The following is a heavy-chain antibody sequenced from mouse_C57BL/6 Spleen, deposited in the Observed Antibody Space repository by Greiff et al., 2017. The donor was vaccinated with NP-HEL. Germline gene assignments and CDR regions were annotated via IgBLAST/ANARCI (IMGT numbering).Heavy chain of an antibody. CDR1: GYTFTSYW. CDR2: IYPGSGST. Sequence: QVQLQQPGAELVKPGASVKMSCKASGYTFTSYWITWVKQRPGQGLEWIGDIYPGSGSTNYNEKFKSKATLTVDTSSSTAYMQLSSLTSEDSAVYYCARYTTVVAPRYFDVWGTGTTVTVSS. D-gene: IGHD1-1*01. CDR3: ARYTTVVAPRYFDV. J-gene: IGHJ1*03. V-gene: IGHV1-55*01.